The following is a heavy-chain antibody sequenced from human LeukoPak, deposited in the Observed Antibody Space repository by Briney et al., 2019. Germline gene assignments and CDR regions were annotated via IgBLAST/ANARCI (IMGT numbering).Heavy chain of an antibody. V-gene: IGHV3-53*01. CDR3: ARVVMGSSYSYGNHYYYYYGMDV. J-gene: IGHJ6*02. Sequence: PGGSLRLSCEASGFIISSNYMSWVCQAPGKGLEWVSVIYSGGSTYYADSVKGRFTISRDNSKNTLYLQMNSLRAEDTAVYYCARVVMGSSYSYGNHYYYYYGMDVWGQGTTVTVSS. CDR2: IYSGGST. CDR1: GFIISSNY. D-gene: IGHD5-18*01.